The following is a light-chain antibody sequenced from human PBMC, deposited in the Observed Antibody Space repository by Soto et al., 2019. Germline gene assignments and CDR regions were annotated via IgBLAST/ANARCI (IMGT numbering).Light chain of an antibody. CDR1: QSVSSN. Sequence: EIVMTQSPATLSVSPGERVTLSCRASQSVSSNLAWYQQKPGQAPRLLMYGASTRATGIPARFSGSGSGTEFTLTINSLQSEDFAVYYCQQYNNWPPLTFGGGTKVEIK. V-gene: IGKV3-15*01. J-gene: IGKJ4*01. CDR2: GAS. CDR3: QQYNNWPPLT.